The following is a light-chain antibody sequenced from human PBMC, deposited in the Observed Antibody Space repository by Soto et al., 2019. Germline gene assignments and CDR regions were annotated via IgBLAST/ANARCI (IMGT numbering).Light chain of an antibody. CDR3: QQYDYSRT. CDR2: DVS. J-gene: IGKJ1*01. CDR1: QSVSSW. V-gene: IGKV1-5*01. Sequence: DIQLTQSPSTLSASVGDRVTITCRASQSVSSWLAWYQQKPGKAHKLLIFDVSNLESGVPSRFSGSGSGTEFTLTINSLHFDDFASYYCQQYDYSRTFSQGTKLEIK.